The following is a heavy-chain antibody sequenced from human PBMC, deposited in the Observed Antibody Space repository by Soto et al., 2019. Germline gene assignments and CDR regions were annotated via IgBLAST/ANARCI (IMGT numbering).Heavy chain of an antibody. J-gene: IGHJ4*02. CDR1: GASVTSGDFY. V-gene: IGHV4-30-4*01. Sequence: QVQLQEPGPRLVSPSETLSLTCTVSGASVTSGDFYWSWIRQPPGKGLEWIGYVYYNESAYYNPSLKSRTSISVDTSKNHFTRELSSVTAADTAVYYCAALLAGGWGQGSLVTVSS. D-gene: IGHD3-10*01. CDR2: VYYNESA. CDR3: AALLAGG.